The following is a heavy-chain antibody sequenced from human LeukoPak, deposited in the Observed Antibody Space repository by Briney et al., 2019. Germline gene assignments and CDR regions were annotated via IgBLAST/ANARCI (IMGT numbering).Heavy chain of an antibody. D-gene: IGHD3-16*01. CDR1: GGSLTNYY. CDR2: IHSDGTT. V-gene: IGHV4-4*09. Sequence: PSETLSLTCSVSGGSLTNYYWGWIRQPPGKGLEFIGYIHSDGTTNYHSSLQSRVAISLDTSKIQFSLRLYSVTAADTALYFCARLNFRGGEALHFDSWGQGTLVTVSS. J-gene: IGHJ4*02. CDR3: ARLNFRGGEALHFDS.